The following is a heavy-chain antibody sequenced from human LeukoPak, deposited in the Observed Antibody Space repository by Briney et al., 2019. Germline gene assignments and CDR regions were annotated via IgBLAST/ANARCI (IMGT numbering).Heavy chain of an antibody. CDR1: GFSFGDYG. CDR3: ARDFNWAWDY. D-gene: IGHD3-16*01. CDR2: IRHDGSDK. Sequence: QPGGSLRLSCVASGFSFGDYGMHWVRQAPGKGLEWVSFIRHDGSDKYYAESVKGRFTISKDDSKNTQYLQMNSLRSEDTAIYYCARDFNWAWDYWGQGALVTVSS. V-gene: IGHV3-30*02. J-gene: IGHJ4*02.